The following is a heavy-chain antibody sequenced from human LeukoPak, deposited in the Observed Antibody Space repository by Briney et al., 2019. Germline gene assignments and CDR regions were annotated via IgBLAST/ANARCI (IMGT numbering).Heavy chain of an antibody. CDR2: ISDNGAAT. J-gene: IGHJ4*02. CDR3: GFSCYK. Sequence: GGSLRLSCAASGFTFSSFAMSWVRQAPGKGLDWVSAISDNGAATYYADSVRGRFTVSRDNSINTVYLQMNSLRAEDTAVYCRGFSCYKWGQGTLVTVSS. CDR1: GFTFSSFA. V-gene: IGHV3-23*01. D-gene: IGHD2-2*02.